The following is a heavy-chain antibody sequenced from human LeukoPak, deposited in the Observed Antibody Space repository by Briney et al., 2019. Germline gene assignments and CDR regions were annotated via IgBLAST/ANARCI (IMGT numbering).Heavy chain of an antibody. CDR3: ERDESGDNDAFAF. CDR2: ISGSSNYI. V-gene: IGHV3-21*01. D-gene: IGHD2-21*01. J-gene: IGHJ3*01. Sequence: GGSLRLYCAASGFIFSDYTMNWVRPAPGRGLEGVSSISGSSNYIYYADSLKVRFTISRGNGEDSLYLQMKSLRVEDTAIYYCERDESGDNDAFAFWGRGTLVTVS. CDR1: GFIFSDYT.